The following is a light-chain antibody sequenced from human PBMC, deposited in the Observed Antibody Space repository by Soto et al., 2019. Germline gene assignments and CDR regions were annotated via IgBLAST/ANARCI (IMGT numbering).Light chain of an antibody. J-gene: IGKJ4*01. CDR2: AAS. Sequence: DIQMTQSPSSLSASVGDRITITCRASQSISRYLNWYQHKPGKAPKLLINAASSLERGVPSRFSGGGSGTGFTLNISSLQPDDFATYYCQQTNSFPITFGAGTKVDIK. V-gene: IGKV1-39*01. CDR3: QQTNSFPIT. CDR1: QSISRY.